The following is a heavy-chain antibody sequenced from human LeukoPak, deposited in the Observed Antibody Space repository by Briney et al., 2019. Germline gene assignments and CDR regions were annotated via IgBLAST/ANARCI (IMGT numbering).Heavy chain of an antibody. CDR2: ISAYNGNT. D-gene: IGHD5-12*01. J-gene: IGHJ6*03. CDR1: GYTFTSYG. CDR3: ARSGYSGYFYYYYYMDV. Sequence: ASVKVSCKASGYTFTSYGISWVRQAPGQGLEWMGWISAYNGNTNYAQKLQGRVTMTRDMSTSTVYMELSSLRSEDTAVYYCARSGYSGYFYYYYYMDVWGKGTTVTVSS. V-gene: IGHV1-18*01.